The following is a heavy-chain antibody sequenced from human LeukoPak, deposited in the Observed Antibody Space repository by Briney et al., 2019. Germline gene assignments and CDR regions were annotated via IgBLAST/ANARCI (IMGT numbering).Heavy chain of an antibody. Sequence: KTSETLSLTCTVSGGSISSYYWSWIRQPPGKGLEWIGYIYYSGISNYNPSLKSRVTISVDTSKNQFSLNLSSVTAADTAVYYCARVNSGTYKYYFDYWGQGTPVTVSS. D-gene: IGHD1-26*01. V-gene: IGHV4-59*01. CDR1: GGSISSYY. CDR3: ARVNSGTYKYYFDY. J-gene: IGHJ4*02. CDR2: IYYSGIS.